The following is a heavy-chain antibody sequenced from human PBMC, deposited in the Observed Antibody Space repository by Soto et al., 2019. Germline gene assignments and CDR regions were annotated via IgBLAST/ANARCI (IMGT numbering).Heavy chain of an antibody. CDR3: AKKVQDHSWELLGY. J-gene: IGHJ4*02. CDR1: GFTFSSYG. CDR2: ISYDGSNK. V-gene: IGHV3-30*18. Sequence: GGSLRLSCAASGFTFSSYGMHWVRQAPGKGLEWVTVISYDGSNKYYADSVKGRFTISRDNSKNTLYLQMNSLRAEDTAVYYCAKKVQDHSWELLGYWGQGTLVTVSS. D-gene: IGHD1-26*01.